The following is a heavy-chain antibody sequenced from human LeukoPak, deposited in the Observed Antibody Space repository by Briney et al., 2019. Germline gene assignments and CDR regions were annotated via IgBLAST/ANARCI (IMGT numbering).Heavy chain of an antibody. Sequence: GASVKVSCKASGYTFTSYYMHWVRQAPGQGLEWMGIINPSGGSTSYAQKFQGRVTMTRDTSTSTVYMELSSLRSEDTAVYYCARGILLLWFEELSHQFDPWGQGTLVTVSS. CDR3: ARGILLLWFEELSHQFDP. CDR2: INPSGGST. J-gene: IGHJ5*02. V-gene: IGHV1-46*01. CDR1: GYTFTSYY. D-gene: IGHD3-10*01.